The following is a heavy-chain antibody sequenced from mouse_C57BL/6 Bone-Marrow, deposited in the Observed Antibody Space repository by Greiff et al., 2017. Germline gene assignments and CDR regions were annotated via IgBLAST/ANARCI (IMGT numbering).Heavy chain of an antibody. V-gene: IGHV3-6*01. Sequence: EVQLMEPGPGLVKPSPSLSLTCSVTGYSFTSGYYWNWIRQFPGNKLEWMGYISYDGSNNYNPSLKNRISITRDTSKNQFFLKLNPVTTEDTATYYCARRDDGYYFYFDYWGQGTTLTVSS. D-gene: IGHD2-3*01. J-gene: IGHJ2*01. CDR2: ISYDGSN. CDR3: ARRDDGYYFYFDY. CDR1: GYSFTSGYY.